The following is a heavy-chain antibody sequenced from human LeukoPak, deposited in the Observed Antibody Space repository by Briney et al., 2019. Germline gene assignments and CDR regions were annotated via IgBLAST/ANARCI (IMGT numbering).Heavy chain of an antibody. CDR2: ITGSGGGT. Sequence: GGSLSLSCEPSGFTFSIYAMIWVRDAPGEGLEWVSAITGSGGGTHYADSVKGRFTISRDNSKNTLYLQMNSLSADDTAVYYCARDPNGDYIGAFDFRGQGTMVTVSS. D-gene: IGHD4-17*01. CDR3: ARDPNGDYIGAFDF. CDR1: GFTFSIYA. J-gene: IGHJ3*01. V-gene: IGHV3-23*01.